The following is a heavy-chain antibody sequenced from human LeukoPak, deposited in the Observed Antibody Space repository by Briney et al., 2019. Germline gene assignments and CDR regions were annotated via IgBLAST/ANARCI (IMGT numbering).Heavy chain of an antibody. D-gene: IGHD2-8*02. CDR1: GFTFSTFA. CDR2: IFPSGGEI. Sequence: GGSLRLSCAASGFTFSTFAMIWARQPPGKGLEWVSSIFPSGGEIHYADSVRGRFIISRDNSKSTLSLQMNSLRAEDTAIYYCATYRQVLLPFESWGQGTLVTVSS. V-gene: IGHV3-23*01. J-gene: IGHJ4*02. CDR3: ATYRQVLLPFES.